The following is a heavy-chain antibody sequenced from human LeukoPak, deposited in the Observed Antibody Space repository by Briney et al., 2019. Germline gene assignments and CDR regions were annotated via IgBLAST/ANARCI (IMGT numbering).Heavy chain of an antibody. V-gene: IGHV4-34*01. CDR2: INHSGST. J-gene: IGHJ4*02. CDR3: ARGRGYCSSTSCSPYYFDY. CDR1: GGSFSGYY. Sequence: KASETLSLTCAVYGGSFSGYYWSWIRQPPGKGLEWIGEINHSGSTNYNPSLKSRVTISVDTSKNRFSLKLSSVTAADTAVYYCARGRGYCSSTSCSPYYFDYWGQGTLVTVSS. D-gene: IGHD2-2*03.